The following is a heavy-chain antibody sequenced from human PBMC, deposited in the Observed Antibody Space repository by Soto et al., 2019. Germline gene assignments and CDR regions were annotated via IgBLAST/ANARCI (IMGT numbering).Heavy chain of an antibody. Sequence: RETLSLTCAVSGGSFTSNNWWTCVRQPPGQGLEWIGEIYRTGSTNYNPSLKSRVTISLDKSENQFSLKVTSLTAADTAVYYCASRDPGTSVDYWGQGTLVTSP. CDR1: GGSFTSNNW. J-gene: IGHJ4*02. CDR3: ASRDPGTSVDY. CDR2: IYRTGST. V-gene: IGHV4-4*03. D-gene: IGHD1-7*01.